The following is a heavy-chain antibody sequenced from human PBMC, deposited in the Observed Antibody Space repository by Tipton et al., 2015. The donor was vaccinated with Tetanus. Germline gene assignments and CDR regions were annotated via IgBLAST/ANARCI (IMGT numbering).Heavy chain of an antibody. D-gene: IGHD3-22*01. CDR2: IDPNSGGT. CDR1: GYTFTGYY. V-gene: IGHV1-2*02. J-gene: IGHJ6*02. Sequence: LVQSGAEVKKPGASVKVSCKASGYTFTGYYMYWVRQAPGQGLEWMGWIDPNSGGTMYAQKFQGRVTMTRDTSISTAYMELSRLSSDDTAVYYCARDRGDYIYYGMDVWGPGTTVTVSS. CDR3: ARDRGDYIYYGMDV.